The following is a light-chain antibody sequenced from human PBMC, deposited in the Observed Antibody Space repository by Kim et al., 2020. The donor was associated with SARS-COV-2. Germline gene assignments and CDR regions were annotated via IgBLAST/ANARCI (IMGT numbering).Light chain of an antibody. Sequence: LSPGERATRSCRASQSVSSSYLAWYQQKPGQAPKLLIYGASSRATGIPDRFSGSGSGTDFTLTISSLETEDFAVYYCQQYGSSPYTFGQGTKLEI. J-gene: IGKJ2*01. CDR3: QQYGSSPYT. CDR2: GAS. CDR1: QSVSSSY. V-gene: IGKV3-20*01.